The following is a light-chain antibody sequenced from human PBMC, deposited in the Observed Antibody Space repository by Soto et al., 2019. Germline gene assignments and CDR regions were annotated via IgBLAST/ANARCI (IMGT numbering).Light chain of an antibody. CDR2: FGS. J-gene: IGKJ1*01. V-gene: IGKV2-28*01. Sequence: DIVMTQSPLPLSVTPGEPASISCRSSQSLLHSNGKNYLDWYLQKPGQSPQLLIYFGSDRASGVPARFSGSGSGTDFTLPISRVEAEDVGVYFCMQALHLPWTFGEGTKVEIK. CDR3: MQALHLPWT. CDR1: QSLLHSNGKNY.